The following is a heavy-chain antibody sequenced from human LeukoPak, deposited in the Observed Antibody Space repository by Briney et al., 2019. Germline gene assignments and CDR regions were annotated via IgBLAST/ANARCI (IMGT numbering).Heavy chain of an antibody. V-gene: IGHV3-23*01. Sequence: GGSLRLSCAASGFTFSSYAMSWVRQAPGKGLEWVSAISGCGGSTYYADSVKGRFTISRDNSKNTLYLQMNSLRAEDTAVYYCAREAVAGISRREYYYYYYGMDVWGQGTTVTVSS. CDR2: ISGCGGST. CDR3: AREAVAGISRREYYYYYYGMDV. CDR1: GFTFSSYA. J-gene: IGHJ6*02. D-gene: IGHD6-19*01.